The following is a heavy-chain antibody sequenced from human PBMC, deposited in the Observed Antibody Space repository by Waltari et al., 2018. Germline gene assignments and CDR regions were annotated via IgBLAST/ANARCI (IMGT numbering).Heavy chain of an antibody. CDR1: GFTFSSYS. J-gene: IGHJ4*02. D-gene: IGHD5-18*01. V-gene: IGHV3-21*03. CDR2: ISSSSSYI. CDR3: TTEGEGYGSAIDF. Sequence: EVQLVESGGGLVKPGGSLRLSCAASGFTFSSYSMNWVRQAPGKGLEWVSSISSSSSYIYYADSVKGRFTISRDNAKNSLYLQMNSLKTEDTAIYYCTTEGEGYGSAIDFWGQGTLVTVSS.